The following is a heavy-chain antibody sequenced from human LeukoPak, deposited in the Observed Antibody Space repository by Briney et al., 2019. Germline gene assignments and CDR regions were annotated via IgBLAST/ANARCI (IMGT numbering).Heavy chain of an antibody. J-gene: IGHJ4*02. CDR1: GFTFSSYG. V-gene: IGHV3-33*01. CDR3: ARDQVDTAMDPYYFDY. D-gene: IGHD5-18*01. Sequence: PGGSLRLSCAASGFTFSSYGMHWVRQAPGKGLEWVAVIWYDGSNKYYADSVKGRFTISRDNSKSTLYLQMNSLRAEDTAVYYCARDQVDTAMDPYYFDYWGQGTLVTVSS. CDR2: IWYDGSNK.